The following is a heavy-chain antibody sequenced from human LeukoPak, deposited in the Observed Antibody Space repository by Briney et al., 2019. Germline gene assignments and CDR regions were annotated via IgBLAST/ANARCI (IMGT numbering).Heavy chain of an antibody. CDR2: ISYDGSNK. CDR1: RFTFSSYG. J-gene: IGHJ3*02. V-gene: IGHV3-30*18. D-gene: IGHD1-26*01. CDR3: AKVPRELLLDDAFDI. Sequence: PGGSLRLSCAASRFTFSSYGMHWVRQAPGKGLEWVAVISYDGSNKYYADSVKGRFTISRDNSKNTLYLQMNSLRAEDTAVYYCAKVPRELLLDDAFDIWGQGTMVTVSS.